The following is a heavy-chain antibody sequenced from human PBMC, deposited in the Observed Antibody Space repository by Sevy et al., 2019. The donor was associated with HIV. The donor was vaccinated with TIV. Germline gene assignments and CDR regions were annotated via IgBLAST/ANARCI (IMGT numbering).Heavy chain of an antibody. CDR3: ARDRLGDNYVYFDY. CDR2: INAANGNA. D-gene: IGHD3-16*01. V-gene: IGHV1-3*01. J-gene: IGHJ4*02. CDR1: GYTFTNYA. Sequence: ASVKVSCKASGYTFTNYAMFWVRQAPGQRFEWMGWINAANGNAKYSPKFQGRVTITRDTSASTAYMDLGSLRAEDTAVYYCARDRLGDNYVYFDYWGQGTPVTVSS.